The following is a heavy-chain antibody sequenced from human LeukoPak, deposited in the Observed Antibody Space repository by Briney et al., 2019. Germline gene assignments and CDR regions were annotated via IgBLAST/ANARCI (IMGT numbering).Heavy chain of an antibody. CDR3: ARVGSGWYSYYFDY. V-gene: IGHV4-38-2*01. CDR2: IYHSGST. Sequence: PSETLSLTCAVSGYSISSGYYWGWIRQPPGKGLEWFGSIYHSGSTYYNPSVKSRVTISVDTSKNQFSLKLSSVTAADTAVYYCARVGSGWYSYYFDYWGQGTLVTVSS. J-gene: IGHJ4*02. CDR1: GYSISSGYY. D-gene: IGHD6-19*01.